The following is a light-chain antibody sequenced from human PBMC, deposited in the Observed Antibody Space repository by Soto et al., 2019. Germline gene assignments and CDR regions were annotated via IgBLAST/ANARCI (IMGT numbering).Light chain of an antibody. V-gene: IGKV1-9*01. CDR2: AAS. J-gene: IGKJ3*01. CDR3: QQLNSYLLT. CDR1: QGISSY. Sequence: DIQLTQSPSFLSASVGDRVTITCRASQGISSYLAWYQQKPGKAPKLLIYAASTLQSGVSSRFSGSGSGTEFTLTISSLQPEDFATYYCQQLNSYLLTFGPGTKVDIK.